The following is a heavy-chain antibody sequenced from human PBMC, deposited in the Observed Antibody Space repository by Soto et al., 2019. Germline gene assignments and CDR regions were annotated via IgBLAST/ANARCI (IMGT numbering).Heavy chain of an antibody. D-gene: IGHD6-13*01. Sequence: SETLSLTCTVSGGSISSSSYYCGWIRQPPGKGLEWIGSIYYSGSTYYNPSLKSRVTISVDTSKNQFSLKLSSVTAADTAVYYCARSRMFGDTAAAFYWGQGTLVTVSS. V-gene: IGHV4-39*01. CDR3: ARSRMFGDTAAAFY. CDR1: GGSISSSSYY. CDR2: IYYSGST. J-gene: IGHJ4*02.